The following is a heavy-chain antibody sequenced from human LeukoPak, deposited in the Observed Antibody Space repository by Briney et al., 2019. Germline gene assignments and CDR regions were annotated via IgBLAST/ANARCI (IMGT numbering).Heavy chain of an antibody. D-gene: IGHD3-22*01. V-gene: IGHV4-59*08. Sequence: SETLSLTCTVSGGSISSYYWSWIRQPPGKGLEWIGYIYYSGSTNYNPSLKSRVTISVDTSKYQFSLKLSSVTAADTAVYYCARQYYYDFDAFDIWGQGTMVTVSS. CDR3: ARQYYYDFDAFDI. CDR1: GGSISSYY. J-gene: IGHJ3*02. CDR2: IYYSGST.